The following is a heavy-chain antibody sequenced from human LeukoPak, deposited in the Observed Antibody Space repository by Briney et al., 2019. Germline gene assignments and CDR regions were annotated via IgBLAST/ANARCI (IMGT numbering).Heavy chain of an antibody. CDR2: IYYIGST. Sequence: SETLSLTCTVSGGSISSYYWSWIRQPPGKGLEWVGYIYYIGSTHYNPSLKSRVTMSVDTSKNQFSLKLSSVTAADTAVYYCARDSGTTGEVKFDPWGQGTLVTVSS. V-gene: IGHV4-59*12. J-gene: IGHJ5*02. CDR1: GGSISSYY. CDR3: ARDSGTTGEVKFDP. D-gene: IGHD3-10*01.